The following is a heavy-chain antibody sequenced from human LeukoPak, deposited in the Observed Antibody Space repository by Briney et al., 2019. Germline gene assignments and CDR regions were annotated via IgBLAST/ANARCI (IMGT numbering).Heavy chain of an antibody. D-gene: IGHD3-16*01. Sequence: PSETLSLTCTVSGGSISSSSYYWGWIRQPPGKGLEWIGSIYYSGSTYYNPSLKSRVTISLDTSKNQFSLKLSSVTAADTAVYYCARDWGRILDYWGQGTLVTVSS. CDR3: ARDWGRILDY. V-gene: IGHV4-39*07. J-gene: IGHJ4*02. CDR1: GGSISSSSYY. CDR2: IYYSGST.